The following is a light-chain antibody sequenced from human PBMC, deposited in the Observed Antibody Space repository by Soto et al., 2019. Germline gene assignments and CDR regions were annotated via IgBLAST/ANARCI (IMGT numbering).Light chain of an antibody. CDR3: RSYTTSSTWV. CDR2: EVS. J-gene: IGLJ3*02. Sequence: QSALTQPASVSGSPGQSITIYCTGTSSDVGGYNYVSWFQQHPGKAPKLMIFEVSNRPSGVSNSFSGSKSGNTASLTISGLQAEDEADYYCRSYTTSSTWVFGGGTKMTV. V-gene: IGLV2-14*01. CDR1: SSDVGGYNY.